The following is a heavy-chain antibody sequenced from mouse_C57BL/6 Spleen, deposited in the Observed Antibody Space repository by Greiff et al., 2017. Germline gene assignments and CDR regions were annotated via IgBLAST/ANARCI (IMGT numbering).Heavy chain of an antibody. D-gene: IGHD2-5*01. Sequence: QVQLTESGAELAKPVASVTLSCKASGYTFTSYWMHWVKQRPGPGLAWIGYINPSSGYTKYNQKFKDKDTLTADKSSSTAYMQLSSLTNEDSAVYYCARARYSNYEMYAMDYWGQGTSVTVSS. CDR3: ARARYSNYEMYAMDY. CDR1: GYTFTSYW. V-gene: IGHV1-7*01. J-gene: IGHJ4*01. CDR2: INPSSGYT.